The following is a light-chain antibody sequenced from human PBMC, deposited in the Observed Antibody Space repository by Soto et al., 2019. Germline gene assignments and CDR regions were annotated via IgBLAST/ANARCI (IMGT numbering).Light chain of an antibody. V-gene: IGKV1-5*03. CDR1: QSISSW. Sequence: DIQMTQSPSTLSASVGDRVTITCRASQSISSWLAWYQQKPGKAPKLLIYKASSLESGGPSRFRGSGSGTEFTLTISSLQPDDFASYYCQQYNSYSRNTFGQGTKLEIK. J-gene: IGKJ2*01. CDR2: KAS. CDR3: QQYNSYSRNT.